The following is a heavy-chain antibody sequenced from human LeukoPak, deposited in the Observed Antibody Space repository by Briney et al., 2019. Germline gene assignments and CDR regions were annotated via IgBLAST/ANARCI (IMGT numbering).Heavy chain of an antibody. V-gene: IGHV3-30*18. D-gene: IGHD2-15*01. CDR1: GFTFSSYG. J-gene: IGHJ4*02. CDR3: AKDLRGCSGGSCYYFDY. CDR2: ISYDGSNK. Sequence: GGSLRLSCAASGFTFSSYGMHWVRQAPGKGLEWVAVISYDGSNKYYADSVKGRFTISRDNSKNTLYLQMYSLRAEDTAVYYCAKDLRGCSGGSCYYFDYWGQGTLVTVSS.